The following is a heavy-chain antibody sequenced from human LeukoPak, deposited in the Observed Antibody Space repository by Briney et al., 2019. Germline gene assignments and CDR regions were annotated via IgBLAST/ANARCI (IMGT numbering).Heavy chain of an antibody. D-gene: IGHD2-8*01. V-gene: IGHV3-23*01. CDR2: ISGSAYTT. CDR1: GFNFRTYG. J-gene: IGHJ4*02. Sequence: GGTLRLSCATSGFNFRTYGMSWIRQAPGKGLEWVAGISGSAYTTHYAGSVKGRFTISRDNSKNTLFLQMDSLRVEDTAVCYCAKLPIMLALNRIEFWSQGSLVTVTS. CDR3: AKLPIMLALNRIEF.